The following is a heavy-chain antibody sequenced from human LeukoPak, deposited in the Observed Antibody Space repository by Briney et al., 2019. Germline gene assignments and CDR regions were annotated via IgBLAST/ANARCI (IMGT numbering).Heavy chain of an antibody. D-gene: IGHD2-2*01. Sequence: ASVKVSCKASGGTFSNFPISWVRQAPGQGLEWMGAIIPLFGTANYAQKFQGRVTITADESTSTAYMELSSLRSEDTAVYYCARARLGQLLSRPFDYWGQGTLVTVSS. CDR2: IIPLFGTA. CDR3: ARARLGQLLSRPFDY. V-gene: IGHV1-69*13. CDR1: GGTFSNFP. J-gene: IGHJ4*02.